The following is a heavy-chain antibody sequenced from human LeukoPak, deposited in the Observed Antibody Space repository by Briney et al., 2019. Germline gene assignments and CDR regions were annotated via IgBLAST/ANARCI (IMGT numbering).Heavy chain of an antibody. Sequence: SETLSLTCAVSGGSISSSNWWTWVRQPPGKGLEWIGEIFHSGSTNYNPSVKSRVTISVDKSKSQFSLKLSSVTAADTAVYYCARMGAIAGASANVDFWGQGTLVTVSS. CDR2: IFHSGST. CDR3: ARMGAIAGASANVDF. V-gene: IGHV4-4*02. J-gene: IGHJ4*02. CDR1: GGSISSSNW. D-gene: IGHD4/OR15-4a*01.